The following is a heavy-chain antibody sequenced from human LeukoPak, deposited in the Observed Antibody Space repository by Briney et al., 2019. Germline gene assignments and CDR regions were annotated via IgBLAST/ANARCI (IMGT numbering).Heavy chain of an antibody. CDR3: AKVDGDYYYYGMDV. CDR1: GFTFSSYA. Sequence: PGGSLRLSCAASGFTFSSYAMGWVRQAPGKGLEWVSAIGGSGGSTYYAASVKGRFTISRDNSKNTLFLQMNSLRAEDTAIYYCAKVDGDYYYYGMDVWGQGTTVTVSS. CDR2: IGGSGGST. J-gene: IGHJ6*02. D-gene: IGHD4-17*01. V-gene: IGHV3-23*01.